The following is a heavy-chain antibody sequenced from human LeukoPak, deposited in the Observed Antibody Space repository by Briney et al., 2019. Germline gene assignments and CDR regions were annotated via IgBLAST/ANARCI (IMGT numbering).Heavy chain of an antibody. V-gene: IGHV4-34*01. CDR3: ARNYDFWSGYYTGGWFDP. CDR1: GGSFSGYY. Sequence: SETLSLTCAVYGGSFSGYYWSWIRQPPGKGLEWIGEINHSGSTNYNPSLRSRVTISEDTSKNQFSLKLSSVTAADTAVYYCARNYDFWSGYYTGGWFDPWGQGTLVTVSS. CDR2: INHSGST. J-gene: IGHJ5*02. D-gene: IGHD3-3*01.